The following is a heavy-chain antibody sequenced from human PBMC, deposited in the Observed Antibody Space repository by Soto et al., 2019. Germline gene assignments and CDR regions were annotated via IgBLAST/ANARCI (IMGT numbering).Heavy chain of an antibody. CDR2: IIGDGGST. Sequence: PVGSLRLSCAASGFTFNNYCMHWVRHAPGKGLVWVSRIIGDGGSTGYADSVKGRFTISRDNAKNTLYLLMNSLRAEDTAVYYCARAGYGSGSYFVYWGQGTLVTVSS. D-gene: IGHD3-10*01. V-gene: IGHV3-74*01. J-gene: IGHJ4*02. CDR1: GFTFNNYC. CDR3: ARAGYGSGSYFVY.